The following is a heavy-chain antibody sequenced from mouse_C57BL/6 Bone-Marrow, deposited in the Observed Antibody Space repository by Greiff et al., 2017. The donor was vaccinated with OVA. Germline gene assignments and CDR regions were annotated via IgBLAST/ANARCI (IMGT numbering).Heavy chain of an antibody. V-gene: IGHV5-12*01. CDR3: ASLYYYGSRGYYYAMDY. D-gene: IGHD1-1*01. CDR2: ISNGGGST. CDR1: GFTFSDYY. J-gene: IGHJ4*01. Sequence: DVKLQESGGGLVQPGGSLKLSCAASGFTFSDYYMYWVRQTPEKRLEWVAYISNGGGSTYYPDTVKGRFTISRDNAKNTLYLQMSRLKSEDTAMYYCASLYYYGSRGYYYAMDYWGQGTSVTVSS.